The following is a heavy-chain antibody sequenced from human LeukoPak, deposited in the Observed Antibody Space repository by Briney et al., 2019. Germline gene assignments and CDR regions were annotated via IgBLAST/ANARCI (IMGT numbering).Heavy chain of an antibody. V-gene: IGHV3-23*01. J-gene: IGHJ4*02. CDR1: GFTFSSYG. D-gene: IGHD3-9*01. Sequence: PGGSLRLSCAASGFTFSSYGMSWVRQTPGKGLEWVSAISGSDGSTYYADSVKARFTISRDNSKNTLYLQMNSLRAEDTAVYYCAKEDGYYDILTGLGLWGQGTLVTVSS. CDR2: ISGSDGST. CDR3: AKEDGYYDILTGLGL.